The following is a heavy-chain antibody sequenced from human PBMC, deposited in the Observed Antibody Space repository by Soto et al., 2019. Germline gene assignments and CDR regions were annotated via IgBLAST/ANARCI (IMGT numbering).Heavy chain of an antibody. Sequence: PVGSLRLSCAASGFTFSSYAMHWVRQAPGKGLEWVAVISYDGSNKYYADSVKGRFTISRDNSKNTLYLQMNSLRAEDTAVYYCSRGWYGSPWGQGTLVTVSS. D-gene: IGHD6-13*01. V-gene: IGHV3-30-3*01. CDR2: ISYDGSNK. J-gene: IGHJ5*02. CDR3: SRGWYGSP. CDR1: GFTFSSYA.